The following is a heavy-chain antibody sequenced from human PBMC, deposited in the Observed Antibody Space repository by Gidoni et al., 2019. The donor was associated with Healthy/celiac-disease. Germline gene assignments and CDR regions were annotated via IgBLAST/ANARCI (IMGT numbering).Heavy chain of an antibody. V-gene: IGHV3-9*01. D-gene: IGHD3-22*01. Sequence: EVQLVESGGGLVQPGRSLRLSCAASGFTFDDYSMHWVRQAPGKGLEWVSGISWNSGSIGYADSVKGRFTISRDNAKNSLYLQMNSRRAEDTALYYCAKENYYDSSGYYGAFDIWGQGTMVTVSS. CDR2: ISWNSGSI. J-gene: IGHJ3*02. CDR3: AKENYYDSSGYYGAFDI. CDR1: GFTFDDYS.